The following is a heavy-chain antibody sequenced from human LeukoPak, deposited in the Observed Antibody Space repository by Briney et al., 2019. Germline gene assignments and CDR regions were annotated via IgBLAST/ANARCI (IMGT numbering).Heavy chain of an antibody. CDR3: ARGGYSGSYYYFDY. CDR2: IYSGGST. CDR1: GFTVSSNY. Sequence: GGSLRLSCAASGFTVSSNYMSWVRQAPGKGLEWVSVIYSGGSTYYADSVKGRFTISRDNSKNTLYLQMNSLRAEDTAVHYCARGGYSGSYYYFDYWGQGTLVTVSS. J-gene: IGHJ4*02. V-gene: IGHV3-53*01. D-gene: IGHD1-26*01.